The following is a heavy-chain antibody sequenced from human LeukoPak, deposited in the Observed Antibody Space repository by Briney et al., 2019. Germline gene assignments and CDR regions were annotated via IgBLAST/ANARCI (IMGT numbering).Heavy chain of an antibody. D-gene: IGHD3-10*01. V-gene: IGHV3-23*01. J-gene: IGHJ4*02. Sequence: QPGGSLRLSCELSGVTFATSGMTWVRQAPGKGLECVAAIGTSSSFRLYTDSVKGRFTISRDNSRNTVYLQMHGLRADDTAVYYCAKTGPYYFDIWGQGTLVTVSS. CDR2: IGTSSSFR. CDR1: GVTFATSG. CDR3: AKTGPYYFDI.